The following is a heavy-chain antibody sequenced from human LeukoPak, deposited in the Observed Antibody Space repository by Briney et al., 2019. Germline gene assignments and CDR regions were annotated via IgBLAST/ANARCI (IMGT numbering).Heavy chain of an antibody. J-gene: IGHJ4*02. V-gene: IGHV3-21*01. D-gene: IGHD1-1*01. Sequence: GGALRLSCAASGVTFSSVRMNWVRHAPGNGLEWVSSISSGSIYIYYADSVKGRFTISRDNAKNSLYLQMNSLRAEDTAVYYCAKDLGAGSDYWGQGTLVTVSS. CDR2: ISSGSIYI. CDR3: AKDLGAGSDY. CDR1: GVTFSSVR.